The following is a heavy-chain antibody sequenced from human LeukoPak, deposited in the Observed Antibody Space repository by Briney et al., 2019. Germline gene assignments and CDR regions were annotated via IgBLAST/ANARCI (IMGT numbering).Heavy chain of an antibody. CDR3: ARSSGGSGRWGDNWFDP. CDR1: GYSFSGNY. Sequence: GAAVKVSCKASGYSFSGNYIHGVRPAPAQELEWVGWINPKTGITNYAEKFQGRATMTRDTSISTCYKELSRLRSDDVAVYYCARSSGGSGRWGDNWFDPWGQGTLVIVSS. J-gene: IGHJ5*02. V-gene: IGHV1-2*02. D-gene: IGHD3-10*01. CDR2: INPKTGIT.